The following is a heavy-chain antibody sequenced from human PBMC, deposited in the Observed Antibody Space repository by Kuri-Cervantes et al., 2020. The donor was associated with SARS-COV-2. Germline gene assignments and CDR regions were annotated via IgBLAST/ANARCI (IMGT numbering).Heavy chain of an antibody. CDR3: AKEISTTGHRYFYGMDV. CDR1: GFTLSKYA. J-gene: IGHJ6*02. CDR2: ISFDGIDK. Sequence: GESLKISCAASGFTLSKYAVHWLRQAPGKGLEWVAIISFDGIDKYYGDSVKGRFTISRDNSKNTLYLQMNSLRAEDTAVYYCAKEISTTGHRYFYGMDVWAQGTTVTVS. D-gene: IGHD2/OR15-2a*01. V-gene: IGHV3-30*18.